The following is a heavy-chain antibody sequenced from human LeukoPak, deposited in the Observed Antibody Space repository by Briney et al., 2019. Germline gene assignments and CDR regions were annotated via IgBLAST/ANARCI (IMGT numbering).Heavy chain of an antibody. D-gene: IGHD4-17*01. CDR1: GYTFTDYY. CDR2: ISPNSGGT. CDR3: AKNRAGDYADY. J-gene: IGHJ4*02. V-gene: IGHV1-2*06. Sequence: ASVKVSCKASGYTFTDYYVHWVRQAPGQGLEWMGRISPNSGGTNYAQKFRGRLTVTRDTSISTAYTELSSLRSDDTAVYYCAKNRAGDYADYWGQGTLVTVSS.